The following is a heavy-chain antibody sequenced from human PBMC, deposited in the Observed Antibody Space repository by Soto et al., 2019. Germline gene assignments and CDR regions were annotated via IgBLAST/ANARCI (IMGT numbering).Heavy chain of an antibody. V-gene: IGHV3-74*03. D-gene: IGHD2-21*01. CDR3: ARAGLLGDFDF. CDR1: QLIFSDYW. CDR2: ISYDGSSS. J-gene: IGHJ4*02. Sequence: PGGSLRLSCAASQLIFSDYWMHWVRQVPGKGLEWVARISYDGSSSESADSVKGRFSISRDNAENMLYLQMNSLRDDDTAIYYCARAGLLGDFDFWGRGALVTVSS.